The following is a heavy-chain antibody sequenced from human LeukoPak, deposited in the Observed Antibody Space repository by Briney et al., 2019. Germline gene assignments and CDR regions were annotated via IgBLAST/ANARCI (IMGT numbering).Heavy chain of an antibody. V-gene: IGHV3-33*01. CDR2: IRYDGSNK. J-gene: IGHJ4*02. D-gene: IGHD3-10*01. Sequence: PGGSLRLSCVASGFSFSSSVMHWVRQAPGKGLGWVAVIRYDGSNKYYADSVKGRFTISRDNSKNTLYLEMNSLRAEDMAVYYCARDDLYGSGSRFDYWGQGSLVTVSS. CDR1: GFSFSSSV. CDR3: ARDDLYGSGSRFDY.